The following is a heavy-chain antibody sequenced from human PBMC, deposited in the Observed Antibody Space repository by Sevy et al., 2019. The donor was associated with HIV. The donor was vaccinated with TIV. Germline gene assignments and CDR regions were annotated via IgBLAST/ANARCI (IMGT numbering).Heavy chain of an antibody. CDR1: GFTFTNAW. J-gene: IGHJ4*02. V-gene: IGHV3-15*01. Sequence: GGSLRLSCAASGFTFTNAWMSWVRQAPGKGLEWVGSFKGKPSGGALDYAGLVKGRFTISREDYKNTLYLQMSSLRTDDAAVYYCTTNSWSQEYYYDYWGQGTLVTVSS. D-gene: IGHD6-13*01. CDR2: FKGKPSGGAL. CDR3: TTNSWSQEYYYDY.